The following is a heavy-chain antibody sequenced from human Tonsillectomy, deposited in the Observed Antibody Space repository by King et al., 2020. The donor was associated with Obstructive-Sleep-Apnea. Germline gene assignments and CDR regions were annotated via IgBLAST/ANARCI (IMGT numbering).Heavy chain of an antibody. CDR2: IWYDGSNK. CDR1: GFTFSSYG. J-gene: IGHJ4*02. D-gene: IGHD3-22*01. CDR3: ARDQGAMIVVAGVDY. Sequence: QLVQSGGGVVQPGRSLRLSCAASGFTFSSYGMHWVRQAPGKGLEWVAVIWYDGSNKYYADSVKGRFTISRDNSKNTLYLQMNSLRAEDTAVYYCARDQGAMIVVAGVDYWGQGTLVTVSS. V-gene: IGHV3-33*01.